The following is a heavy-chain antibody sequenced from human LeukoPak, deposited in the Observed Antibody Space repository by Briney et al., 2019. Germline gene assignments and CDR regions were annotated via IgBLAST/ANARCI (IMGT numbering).Heavy chain of an antibody. D-gene: IGHD5-12*01. CDR1: GFTFSSYW. Sequence: PGGSLRLSCAASGFTFSSYWMHWVRQAPGKGLVWVSRINSDGSSTSYADSVRGRFTISRDNSRNTLYLQMNSLRAEDTAVYYCAKTRSGYDIWDYFDYWGQGTLVTVSS. CDR3: AKTRSGYDIWDYFDY. J-gene: IGHJ4*02. V-gene: IGHV3-74*01. CDR2: INSDGSST.